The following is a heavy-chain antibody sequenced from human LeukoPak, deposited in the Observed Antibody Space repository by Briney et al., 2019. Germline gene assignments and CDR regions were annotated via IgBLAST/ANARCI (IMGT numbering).Heavy chain of an antibody. Sequence: GGSLRLSCVASGFTFSYYGMHWVRQAPGKGLEWVAFIRYDGSNEYYAESVKGRFTISRDNSKNTLYLQMNSLRVEDTAAYYCAKIEGKYQLANIPDSWGQGTLVTVSS. V-gene: IGHV3-30*02. CDR2: IRYDGSNE. J-gene: IGHJ4*02. D-gene: IGHD2-2*01. CDR1: GFTFSYYG. CDR3: AKIEGKYQLANIPDS.